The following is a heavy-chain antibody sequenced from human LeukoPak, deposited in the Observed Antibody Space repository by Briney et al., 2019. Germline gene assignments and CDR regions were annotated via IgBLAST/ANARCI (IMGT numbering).Heavy chain of an antibody. J-gene: IGHJ6*02. CDR3: ARYYYGSGRAYGMDV. Sequence: PGGSLRLSCAASGFTVSSNYMSWVRQAPGRGLESVSVIYRGGSTYYADSVKGRFTISRDNSKNTLYLQMNNLRADDTAVYYCARYYYGSGRAYGMDVWGQGTTVTVSS. CDR1: GFTVSSNY. V-gene: IGHV3-53*01. D-gene: IGHD3-10*01. CDR2: IYRGGST.